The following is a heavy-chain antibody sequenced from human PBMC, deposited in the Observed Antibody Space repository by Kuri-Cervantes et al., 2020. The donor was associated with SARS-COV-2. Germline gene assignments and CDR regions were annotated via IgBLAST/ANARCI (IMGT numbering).Heavy chain of an antibody. V-gene: IGHV4-34*01. CDR1: GESFSGYY. Sequence: GSLRLSCAFYGESFSGYYWNWIRQSPGKGLEWIGEVNHRGSTNYNPSLKSRATISVDTSSKQFSLHLSSVTAADTAVYYCARAYGFLRYIYYMDVWGRGTTVTVSS. J-gene: IGHJ6*03. D-gene: IGHD4-17*01. CDR3: ARAYGFLRYIYYMDV. CDR2: VNHRGST.